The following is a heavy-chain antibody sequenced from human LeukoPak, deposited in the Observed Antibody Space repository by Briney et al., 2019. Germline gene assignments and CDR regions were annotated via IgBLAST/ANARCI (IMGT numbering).Heavy chain of an antibody. CDR3: TRGGFYGSFDS. V-gene: IGHV3-74*01. CDR1: GFTFSTYW. D-gene: IGHD3-16*01. CDR2: VNGPGTDA. J-gene: IGHJ4*02. Sequence: GGSLRLSCAASGFTFSTYWMQWVRQAPGKGLVWVSHVNGPGTDATYADSVKGRFTISRDNAKNTLYLQMNSLRAEDTAVYYCTRGGFYGSFDSWGQGTLVTVSS.